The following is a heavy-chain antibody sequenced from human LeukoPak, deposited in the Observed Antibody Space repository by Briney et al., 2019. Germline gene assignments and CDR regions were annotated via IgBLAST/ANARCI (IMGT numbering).Heavy chain of an antibody. V-gene: IGHV4-59*01. Sequence: PSETLSLTCTVSGGSISSYYWSWIRQPPGKGLEWIGYIYYSGSTNSNPSLRGRVTISVDMSKNQFSLKLRSVTAADTAVYYCASSPYSNGPYHFDYWGQGTLVTVSS. J-gene: IGHJ4*02. D-gene: IGHD5-18*01. CDR2: IYYSGST. CDR1: GGSISSYY. CDR3: ASSPYSNGPYHFDY.